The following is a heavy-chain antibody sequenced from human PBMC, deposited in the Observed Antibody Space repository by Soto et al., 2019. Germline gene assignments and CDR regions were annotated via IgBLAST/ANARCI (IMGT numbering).Heavy chain of an antibody. CDR3: ARAARLRQTDY. D-gene: IGHD2-21*01. Sequence: SEALSVTCAVYGGSFSGYYWSWIRQPPGKGLEWIGEINHSGSTNYNPSLKSRVTISVDTSKNQFSLKLSSVTAADTAVYYCARAARLRQTDYWGQGTLVTVS. CDR1: GGSFSGYY. J-gene: IGHJ4*02. CDR2: INHSGST. V-gene: IGHV4-34*01.